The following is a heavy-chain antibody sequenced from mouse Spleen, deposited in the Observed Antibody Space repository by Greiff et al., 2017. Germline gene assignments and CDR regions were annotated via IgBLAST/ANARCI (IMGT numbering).Heavy chain of an antibody. Sequence: EVQLQQSGAELVRPGALVKLSCKASGFNIKDYYMHWVKQRPEQGLEWIGWIDPENGNTIYDPKFQGKASITADTSSNTAYLQLSSLTSEDTAVYYCARPYYGSRNYYAMDYWGQGTSVTVSS. D-gene: IGHD1-1*01. CDR3: ARPYYGSRNYYAMDY. CDR2: IDPENGNT. CDR1: GFNIKDYY. J-gene: IGHJ4*01. V-gene: IGHV14-1*02.